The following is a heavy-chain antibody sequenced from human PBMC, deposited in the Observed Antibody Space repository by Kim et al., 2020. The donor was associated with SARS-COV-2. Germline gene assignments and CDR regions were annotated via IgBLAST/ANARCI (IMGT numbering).Heavy chain of an antibody. CDR3: ARRGGYDNWFDP. J-gene: IGHJ5*02. CDR2: IYYSGST. V-gene: IGHV4-59*08. D-gene: IGHD3-16*01. CDR1: GGSISSYY. Sequence: SETLSLTCTVSGGSISSYYWSWIRQPPGKGLEWIGYIYYSGSTNYNPSLKSRVTISVDTSKNQFSLKLSSVTAADTAVYYCARRGGYDNWFDPWGQGTLVTVSS.